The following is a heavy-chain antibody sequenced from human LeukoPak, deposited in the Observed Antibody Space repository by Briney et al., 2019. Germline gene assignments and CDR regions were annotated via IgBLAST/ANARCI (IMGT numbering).Heavy chain of an antibody. CDR3: ASFPVVPAYFDY. CDR2: IYHSGST. Sequence: SETLSLTCAVSGYSISSGYYWGWIRQPPGKGLEWIGSIYHSGSTYHNPSLKSRVTISVDTSKNQFSLKLSSVTAADTAVYHCASFPVVPAYFDYWGQGTLVTVSS. D-gene: IGHD2-2*01. CDR1: GYSISSGYY. J-gene: IGHJ4*02. V-gene: IGHV4-38-2*01.